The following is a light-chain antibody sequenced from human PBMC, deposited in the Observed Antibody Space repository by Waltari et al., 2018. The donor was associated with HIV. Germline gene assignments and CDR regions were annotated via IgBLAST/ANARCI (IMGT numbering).Light chain of an antibody. CDR3: QQSYNGPVT. Sequence: DIQMTQSPSSLSASLEDRVTITCRTSQNITTSLNWYQHKSGKAPKVLLYGASNLQSGVPPRFSGSGSGTHFALSISGLQPEDFATYFCQQSYNGPVTFGQGTRLDLK. J-gene: IGKJ5*01. CDR2: GAS. CDR1: QNITTS. V-gene: IGKV1-39*01.